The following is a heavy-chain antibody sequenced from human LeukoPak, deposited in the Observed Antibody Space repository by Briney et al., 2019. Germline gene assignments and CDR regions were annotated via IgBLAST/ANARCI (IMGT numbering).Heavy chain of an antibody. CDR1: GGSISSSSYY. V-gene: IGHV4-39*01. J-gene: IGHJ4*02. CDR3: ARLASGSYGPLTPFDY. D-gene: IGHD1-26*01. Sequence: SETLSLTCTVSGGSISSSSYYWGWIRQPPGKGLEWIGSIYYSGSTYYNPSLKSRVTISVDTSKNQFSLKLSSVTAADTAVYYSARLASGSYGPLTPFDYWGQGTLVTVSS. CDR2: IYYSGST.